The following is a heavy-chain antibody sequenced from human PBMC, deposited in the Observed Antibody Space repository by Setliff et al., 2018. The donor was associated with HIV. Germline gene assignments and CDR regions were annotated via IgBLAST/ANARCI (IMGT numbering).Heavy chain of an antibody. V-gene: IGHV4-34*01. CDR3: ARVGTTVTTRETYKWFDP. Sequence: PSETLSLTCAVYGAPFSGFHWGWIRQPPGKGLEWIGEINHSGSTNYNPSLNSRVTISVDTSKNQFSLKVSSVTAADTAVYYCARVGTTVTTRETYKWFDPWSQGTLVTVSS. D-gene: IGHD4-17*01. CDR2: INHSGST. CDR1: GAPFSGFH. J-gene: IGHJ5*02.